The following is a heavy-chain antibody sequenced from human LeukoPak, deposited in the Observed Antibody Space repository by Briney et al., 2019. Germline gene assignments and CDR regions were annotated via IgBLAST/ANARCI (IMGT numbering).Heavy chain of an antibody. CDR3: AGGLHWFDP. CDR1: GFPFSSFG. CDR2: IWYDGSYK. V-gene: IGHV3-33*01. Sequence: GRSLRLSCAASGFPFSSFGMNWVRQAPGKGLEWVAVIWYDGSYKYYADSVKGRFTIPRDNSENTLFLQMNSLRVEDTGVYYCAGGLHWFDPWGQGTLVTVSS. J-gene: IGHJ5*02. D-gene: IGHD2-15*01.